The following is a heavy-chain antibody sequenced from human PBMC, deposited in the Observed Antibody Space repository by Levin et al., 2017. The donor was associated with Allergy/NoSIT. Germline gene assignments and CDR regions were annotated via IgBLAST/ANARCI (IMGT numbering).Heavy chain of an antibody. J-gene: IGHJ4*02. Sequence: SQTLSLTCTVSGGSVSSGSYYWSWIRQPPGKGLEWIGYIYYSGSTNYNPSLKSRVTISVDTSKNQFSLKLSSVTAADTAVYYCARLPRYYYDILTGYYKGAPFDYWGQGTLVTVSS. CDR1: GGSVSSGSYY. V-gene: IGHV4-61*01. D-gene: IGHD3-9*01. CDR2: IYYSGST. CDR3: ARLPRYYYDILTGYYKGAPFDY.